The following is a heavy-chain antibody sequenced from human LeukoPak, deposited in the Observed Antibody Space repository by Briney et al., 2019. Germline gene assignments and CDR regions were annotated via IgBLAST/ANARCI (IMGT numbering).Heavy chain of an antibody. CDR3: AKKEMATIGYYYGMDV. CDR1: GFTFSSYA. CDR2: ISGSGGST. V-gene: IGHV3-23*01. Sequence: GGSLRLSCAASGFTFSSYAMSWVRQAPGKGLEWVSAISGSGGSTYYADSVKGRFTISRDNSKNTLYLQMNSLRAEDTAVYYCAKKEMATIGYYYGMDVWGQGTTVTVSS. D-gene: IGHD5-24*01. J-gene: IGHJ6*02.